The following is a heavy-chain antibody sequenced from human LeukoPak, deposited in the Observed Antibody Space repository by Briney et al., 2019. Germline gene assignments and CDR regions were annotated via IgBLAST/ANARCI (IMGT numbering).Heavy chain of an antibody. CDR3: ARTGYSYARSDY. J-gene: IGHJ4*02. V-gene: IGHV4-30-4*01. D-gene: IGHD5-18*01. CDR1: GGSISSGDYY. CDR2: IYYSGST. Sequence: SQTLSLTCTVSGGSISSGDYYWSWIRQPPGKGLEWIGYIYYSGSTYYNPSLKSRVTISVDPSKNQFSLKLSSVTAADTAVYYCARTGYSYARSDYWGQGTLVIVSS.